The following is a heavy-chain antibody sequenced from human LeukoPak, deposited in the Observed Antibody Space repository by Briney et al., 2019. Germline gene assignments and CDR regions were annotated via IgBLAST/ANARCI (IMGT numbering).Heavy chain of an antibody. V-gene: IGHV3-74*01. CDR2: INSDGSWT. J-gene: IGHJ4*02. CDR3: VSFYETY. D-gene: IGHD2/OR15-2a*01. CDR1: GFTFSDHI. Sequence: PGGSLRLSCAASGFTFSDHIMNWVRQLPGKGLVWVSHINSDGSWTSYADSVKGRFTISKDNAKNTVYLQMNNLRAEDTAVYYCVSFYETYWGRGTLVTVSS.